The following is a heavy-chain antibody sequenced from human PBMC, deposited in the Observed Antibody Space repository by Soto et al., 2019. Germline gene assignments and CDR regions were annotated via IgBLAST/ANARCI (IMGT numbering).Heavy chain of an antibody. J-gene: IGHJ6*02. V-gene: IGHV4-4*02. CDR3: ARGHVLRYFDWLSYGMDV. CDR1: GGSISSSNW. D-gene: IGHD3-9*01. CDR2: IYHSGST. Sequence: SETVYLTCAVSGGSISSSNWWSWVRQPPGKGLEWIGEIYHSGSTNYNPSLKSRVTISVDKSKNQFSLKLSSVTAADTAVYYCARGHVLRYFDWLSYGMDVWGQGTTVTSP.